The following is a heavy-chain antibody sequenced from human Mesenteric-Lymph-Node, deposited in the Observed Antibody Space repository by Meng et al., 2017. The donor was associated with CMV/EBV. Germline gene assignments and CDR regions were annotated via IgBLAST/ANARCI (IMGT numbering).Heavy chain of an antibody. J-gene: IGHJ5*02. Sequence: SQTLSLTCAVYGGSFSGYYWSWIRQPPGKGLEWIGEINHSGSTNYNPSLKSRVTISVDTSKNQFSLKLSSVTAADTAVYYCARGTRSYSSSWYPQPTGWFDPWGQGTLVTVSS. V-gene: IGHV4-34*01. CDR2: INHSGST. CDR1: GGSFSGYY. D-gene: IGHD6-13*01. CDR3: ARGTRSYSSSWYPQPTGWFDP.